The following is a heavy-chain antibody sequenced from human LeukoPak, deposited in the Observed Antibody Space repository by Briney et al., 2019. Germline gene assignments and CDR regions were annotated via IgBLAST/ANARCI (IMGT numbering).Heavy chain of an antibody. CDR2: INHSGGT. CDR1: GGSFSGYY. V-gene: IGHV4-34*01. CDR3: ARGSDGGNSLRYFDY. J-gene: IGHJ4*02. Sequence: PSETLSLTCAVYGGSFSGYYWSWIRQPPGKGLEWIGEINHSGGTNYNLSLKSRVTISVDTSKNQFSLKLSSVTAADTAVYYCARGSDGGNSLRYFDYWGQGTLVTVSS. D-gene: IGHD4-23*01.